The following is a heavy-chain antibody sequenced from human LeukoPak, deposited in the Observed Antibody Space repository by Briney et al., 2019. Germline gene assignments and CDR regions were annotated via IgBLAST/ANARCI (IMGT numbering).Heavy chain of an antibody. D-gene: IGHD3-22*01. V-gene: IGHV1-18*01. CDR3: AYESSAYYVY. CDR2: FSAYNGNT. CDR1: GYTLTRNG. Sequence: ASVKISCKASGYTLTRNGISWVRQAPGEGLEWMGWFSAYNGNTNYAQKFQGRVTMTTDTPTSTAYMELRSLRSDDTAVYYCAYESSAYYVYWGQGTLVTVSS. J-gene: IGHJ4*02.